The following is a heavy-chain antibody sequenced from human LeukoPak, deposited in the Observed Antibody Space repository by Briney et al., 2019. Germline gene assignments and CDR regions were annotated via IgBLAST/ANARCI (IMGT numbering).Heavy chain of an antibody. Sequence: ASVKVSCKASGYTFTSYGISWVRQAPGQGLEWMGGFDPEDGETIYAQKFQGRVTMTEDTSTDTAYMELSSLRSEDTAVYYCATLKRGYCSSTSCYKSAYYYYYYMDVWGKGTTVTVSS. D-gene: IGHD2-2*02. CDR3: ATLKRGYCSSTSCYKSAYYYYYYMDV. J-gene: IGHJ6*03. V-gene: IGHV1-24*01. CDR2: FDPEDGET. CDR1: GYTFTSYG.